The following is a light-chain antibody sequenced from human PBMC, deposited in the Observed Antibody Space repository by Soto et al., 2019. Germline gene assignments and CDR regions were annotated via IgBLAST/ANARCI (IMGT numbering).Light chain of an antibody. CDR1: QSISYY. CDR3: QQRSTFT. J-gene: IGKJ4*01. V-gene: IGKV3-11*01. CDR2: GAS. Sequence: EIVLTQSPATLSLSPGERASLSCRASQSISYYLAWYQQKPGQAPRLVIYGASNRATGIPARFRGSGSGTDFTLTISRLEPEDFAIYYCQQRSTFTFGGGTKVDI.